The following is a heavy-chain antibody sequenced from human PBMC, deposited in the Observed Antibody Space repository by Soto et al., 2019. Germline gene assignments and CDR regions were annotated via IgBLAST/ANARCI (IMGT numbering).Heavy chain of an antibody. CDR2: IHYSGST. J-gene: IGHJ4*02. Sequence: QVQLQESSPGLVKPSQTLSLACSVSGASINSGGYFWSWIRQLPGKSLEWIGYIHYSGSTYYNPSLKSRVVMSMDTSKNDFSLKLSSVTAADTAVFYCARGFVETAMAFDYWGQGALVTVSS. CDR3: ARGFVETAMAFDY. CDR1: GASINSGGYF. V-gene: IGHV4-31*03. D-gene: IGHD5-18*01.